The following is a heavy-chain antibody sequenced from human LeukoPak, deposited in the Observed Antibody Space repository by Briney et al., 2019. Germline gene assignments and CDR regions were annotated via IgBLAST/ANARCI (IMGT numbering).Heavy chain of an antibody. V-gene: IGHV1-2*02. Sequence: ASVKVSCKTSGYSFTGYYIQWVRQAPGQGFEWLGWISPNSGATKYAQKFQDRVSMTRDTSINTANMELSSLRLDDTAVYYCARGVADAGRRLDPWGQGTLITVSS. CDR2: ISPNSGAT. J-gene: IGHJ5*02. CDR3: ARGVADAGRRLDP. D-gene: IGHD6-13*01. CDR1: GYSFTGYY.